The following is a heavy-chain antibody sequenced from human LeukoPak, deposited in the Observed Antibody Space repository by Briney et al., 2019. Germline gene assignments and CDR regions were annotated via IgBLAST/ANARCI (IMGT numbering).Heavy chain of an antibody. J-gene: IGHJ6*03. V-gene: IGHV3-30-3*01. CDR2: ISYDGSNK. Sequence: GGSLRLSCAASGFTFSSYAMHWVRQAPGKGLEWVAVISYDGSNKYYADSVKGRFTISRDNSKNTLYLQMNSLRAEDTAVYYCARDKIDDFWSGPYYYYYMDVWGKGTTVTVSS. D-gene: IGHD3-3*01. CDR1: GFTFSSYA. CDR3: ARDKIDDFWSGPYYYYYMDV.